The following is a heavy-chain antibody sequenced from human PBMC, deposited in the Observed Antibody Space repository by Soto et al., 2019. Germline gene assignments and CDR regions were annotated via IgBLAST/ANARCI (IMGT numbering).Heavy chain of an antibody. CDR2: IYHSGST. V-gene: IGHV4-4*02. CDR3: ARAIAAAGNYYYYYGMDV. Sequence: SETLSLTCAVSGGSISSSNWWSWVRQPPGKGLEWIGEIYHSGSTNYNPSLKSRVTISVDKSKNQFSLKLSSVTAADTAVYYCARAIAAAGNYYYYYGMDVWGQGTTVTVSS. D-gene: IGHD6-13*01. CDR1: GGSISSSNW. J-gene: IGHJ6*02.